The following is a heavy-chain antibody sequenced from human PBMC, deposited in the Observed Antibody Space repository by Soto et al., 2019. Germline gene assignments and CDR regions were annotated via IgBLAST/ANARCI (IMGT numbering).Heavy chain of an antibody. CDR1: GVSISSYS. CDR2: IHYIGTP. J-gene: IGHJ4*02. Sequence: SETLSLTCIVSGVSISSYSWTWSWNRQSPGKGLEWIGDIHYIGTPNYNPSLKSRLTMSIDTSKKQFSLNLSSVTAADTAVYYCARVTISVSTYYFDQWGQGTPVTVSS. CDR3: ARVTISVSTYYFDQ. V-gene: IGHV4-59*01.